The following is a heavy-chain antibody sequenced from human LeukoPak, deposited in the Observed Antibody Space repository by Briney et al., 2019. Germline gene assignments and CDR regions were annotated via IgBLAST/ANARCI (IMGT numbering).Heavy chain of an antibody. Sequence: SVKVSCKASGGTFSSYAISWVRQAPGQGLEWMGGIIPIFGTANYAQKFQGRDTITADESTSTAYMELSSLRSEDTAVYYCASGIQLWYEFDYWGQGTLVTVSS. J-gene: IGHJ4*02. D-gene: IGHD5-18*01. CDR3: ASGIQLWYEFDY. CDR1: GGTFSSYA. CDR2: IIPIFGTA. V-gene: IGHV1-69*13.